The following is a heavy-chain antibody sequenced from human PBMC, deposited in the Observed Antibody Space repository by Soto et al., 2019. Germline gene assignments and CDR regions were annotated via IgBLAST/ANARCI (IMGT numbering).Heavy chain of an antibody. Sequence: QLRLQESGPGLVKPSETLSLTCSVFGDSIRSAHYFWGWVRQPPGEGLEWIGSSYHIGSTFYDPYLRSRVTFSVAKNKNQFSMRLSSVTAADTAVYFCARQQYCGSSTCYDSLYYQYMDVWGKGTMVTVSS. J-gene: IGHJ6*03. CDR1: GDSIRSAHYF. CDR3: ARQQYCGSSTCYDSLYYQYMDV. V-gene: IGHV4-39*01. D-gene: IGHD2-2*01. CDR2: SYHIGST.